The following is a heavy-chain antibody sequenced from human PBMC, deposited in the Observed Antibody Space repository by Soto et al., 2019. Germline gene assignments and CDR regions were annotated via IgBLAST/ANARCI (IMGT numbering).Heavy chain of an antibody. CDR1: GFTFSSYW. J-gene: IGHJ6*03. D-gene: IGHD3-3*01. CDR2: IKQDGSEK. V-gene: IGHV3-7*04. CDR3: ARVFGVVMTPFYMDV. Sequence: GGSLRLSCAASGFTFSSYWMSWVRQAPGKGLEWVANIKQDGSEKYYVDSVKGRFTISRDNAKNSLYLQMYSLRAEDTAVYYCARVFGVVMTPFYMDVWGKGTTVTVSS.